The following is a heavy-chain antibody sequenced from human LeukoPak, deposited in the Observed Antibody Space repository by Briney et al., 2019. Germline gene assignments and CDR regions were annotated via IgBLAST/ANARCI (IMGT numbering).Heavy chain of an antibody. CDR2: IYTSGST. CDR3: ARDLHYYDSSGYYYSDASDI. CDR1: GGSISSYY. J-gene: IGHJ3*02. V-gene: IGHV4-4*07. D-gene: IGHD3-22*01. Sequence: SETLSLTCTVSGGSISSYYWSWIRQPAGKGLEWIGRIYTSGSTNYNPSLKSRVTMSVDTSKNQSSLKLSSVTAADTAVYYCARDLHYYDSSGYYYSDASDIWGQGTMVTVSS.